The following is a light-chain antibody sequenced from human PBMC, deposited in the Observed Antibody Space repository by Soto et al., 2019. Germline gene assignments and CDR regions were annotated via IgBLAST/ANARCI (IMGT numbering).Light chain of an antibody. CDR3: QQRSNWPPVIT. CDR2: DAS. V-gene: IGKV3-11*01. Sequence: EIVLTQSPATLSLSPGERATLSCRASQTFSSHLAWYQQKPGQAPRLLIYDASKRATGIPARFSGSGSGTDFTLTISSLEPEDFAVYYCQQRSNWPPVITVGQGTRLEIK. CDR1: QTFSSH. J-gene: IGKJ5*01.